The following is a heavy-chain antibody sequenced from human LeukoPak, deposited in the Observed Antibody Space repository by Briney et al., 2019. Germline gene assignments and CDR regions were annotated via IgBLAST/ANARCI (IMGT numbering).Heavy chain of an antibody. J-gene: IGHJ3*02. CDR3: ARVLRWNYVEDAFDI. V-gene: IGHV1-2*02. Sequence: ASVTVSCKASGYTFTSYYMHWVRQAPGQGLEWMGWITPNSGGTKYGQKFQGRVTMTRDTSISTAYMELSSLRSDDTAVYYCARVLRWNYVEDAFDIWGQGTIVTVSS. CDR2: ITPNSGGT. CDR1: GYTFTSYY. D-gene: IGHD1-7*01.